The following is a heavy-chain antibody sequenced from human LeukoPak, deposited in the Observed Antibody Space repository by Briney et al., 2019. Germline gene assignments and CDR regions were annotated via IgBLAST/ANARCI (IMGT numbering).Heavy chain of an antibody. CDR1: GSAFSSFA. CDR3: AKEIWPTVTIPGRTYFDY. J-gene: IGHJ4*02. Sequence: GGSLRLSCAASGSAFSSFAMHWVRQAPGKGLEWVSLMSYDGITEDYSPSVKGRFTISRDNFKNTLFLQMNSLRDEDTAVYYCAKEIWPTVTIPGRTYFDYWGQGTLVTVSS. D-gene: IGHD4-17*01. V-gene: IGHV3-30*04. CDR2: MSYDGITE.